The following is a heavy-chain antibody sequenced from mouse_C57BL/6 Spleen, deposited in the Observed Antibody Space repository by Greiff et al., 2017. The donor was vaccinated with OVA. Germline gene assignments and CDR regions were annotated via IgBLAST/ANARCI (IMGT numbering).Heavy chain of an antibody. D-gene: IGHD2-4*01. CDR1: GYTFTSYW. Sequence: QVQLQQSGAELVKPGASVKLSCKASGYTFTSYWMQWVKQRPGQGLEWIGEIDPSDSYTNYNQKFKGKATLTVDTSSSTAYMQLSSLTSEDSAVYYCARRGPYDHDGGYFDYWGQGTTLTVSS. CDR3: ARRGPYDHDGGYFDY. V-gene: IGHV1-50*01. J-gene: IGHJ2*01. CDR2: IDPSDSYT.